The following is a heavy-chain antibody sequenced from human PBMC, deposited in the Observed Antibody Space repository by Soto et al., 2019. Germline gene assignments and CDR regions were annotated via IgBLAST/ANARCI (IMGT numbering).Heavy chain of an antibody. D-gene: IGHD6-6*01. V-gene: IGHV3-53*01. CDR2: IYSGGST. CDR3: AKYSSSSLGGYYFDY. J-gene: IGHJ4*02. CDR1: GFTVSSNY. Sequence: GGSLRLSCAASGFTVSSNYMSWVRQAPGKGLEWVSVIYSGGSTYYADSVKGRFTISRDNSKNTLYLQMNSLRAEDTAVYYCAKYSSSSLGGYYFDYWGQGTLVTVSS.